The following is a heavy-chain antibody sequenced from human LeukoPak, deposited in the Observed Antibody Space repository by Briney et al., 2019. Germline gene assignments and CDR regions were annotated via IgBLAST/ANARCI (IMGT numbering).Heavy chain of an antibody. CDR1: GFTFDDYG. V-gene: IGHV3-20*04. J-gene: IGHJ5*01. Sequence: GGSLRLSCAASGFTFDDYGMTWVRQVPGKGLEWVAGINWNGGDTPYADSVKGRFTISRDNAKNSLYLQMNSVRAEDTATYYCAKPISGGLAVTADWFHPWGQGTLVVVSS. D-gene: IGHD6-19*01. CDR3: AKPISGGLAVTADWFHP. CDR2: INWNGGDT.